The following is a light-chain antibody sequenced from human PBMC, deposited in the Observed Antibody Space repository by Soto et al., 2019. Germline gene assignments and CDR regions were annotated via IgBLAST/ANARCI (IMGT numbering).Light chain of an antibody. Sequence: DIQRTQSQSSVASSVGDRVAIDCRASQSISSYLNWYQQKPGKAPKVLIYAASNLQSGVPSRFSGSGSGTDFTLTISSLQPEDFATYYCQQSYSTPITFGQGTRLEIK. CDR3: QQSYSTPIT. V-gene: IGKV1-39*01. J-gene: IGKJ5*01. CDR1: QSISSY. CDR2: AAS.